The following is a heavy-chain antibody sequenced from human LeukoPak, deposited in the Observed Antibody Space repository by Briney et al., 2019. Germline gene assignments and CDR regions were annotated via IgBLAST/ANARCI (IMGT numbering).Heavy chain of an antibody. CDR1: GFTFSSYW. Sequence: GGSLRLSCAASGFTFSSYWMSWVRQAPGKGLEWVANIKQDGSEKYYVDSVKGRFTISRDNAKNSLYLQMNSLRAEDTAVYYCARAYDYVWGSYRYGTDYRGQGTLVTVSS. CDR2: IKQDGSEK. J-gene: IGHJ4*02. V-gene: IGHV3-7*01. CDR3: ARAYDYVWGSYRYGTDY. D-gene: IGHD3-16*02.